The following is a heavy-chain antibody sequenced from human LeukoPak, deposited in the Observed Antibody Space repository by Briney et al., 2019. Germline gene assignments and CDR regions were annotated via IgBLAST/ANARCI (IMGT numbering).Heavy chain of an antibody. Sequence: GGSLRLSCAASGFTFSSYAMSWVRQAPGKGLKWVSAISGSGGSTYYADSVKGRFTISRDNSKNTLYLQMNSLRAEDTAVYYCAKSRIDSGYYYYLDYWGQGTLVTVSS. D-gene: IGHD3-22*01. CDR2: ISGSGGST. CDR3: AKSRIDSGYYYYLDY. CDR1: GFTFSSYA. V-gene: IGHV3-23*01. J-gene: IGHJ4*02.